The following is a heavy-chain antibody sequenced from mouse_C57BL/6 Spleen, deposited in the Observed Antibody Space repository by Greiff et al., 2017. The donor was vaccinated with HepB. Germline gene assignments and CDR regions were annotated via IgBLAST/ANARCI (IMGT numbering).Heavy chain of an antibody. CDR3: ARVIYYDYDPYYYAMDY. CDR2: ISYDGSN. Sequence: VQLQESGPGLVKPSQSLSLTCSVTGYSITSGYYWNWIRQFPGNKLEWMGYISYDGSNNYNPSLKNRISITRDTSKNQFFLKLNSVTTEDTATYYCARVIYYDYDPYYYAMDYWGQGTSVTVSS. J-gene: IGHJ4*01. V-gene: IGHV3-6*01. CDR1: GYSITSGYY. D-gene: IGHD2-4*01.